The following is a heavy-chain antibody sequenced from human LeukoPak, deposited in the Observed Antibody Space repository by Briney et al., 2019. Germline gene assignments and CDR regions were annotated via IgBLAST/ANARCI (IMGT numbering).Heavy chain of an antibody. D-gene: IGHD3-3*01. Sequence: ASVKVSCKASGYTFTSYDINWVRQATGQGLEWMGWMNPNSDNTGYAQKFQGRVTMTRNTSISTAYMELSSLRSEDTAVYYCARMGDYAFWSGTRYYFDYWGQGTLVTVSS. V-gene: IGHV1-8*01. CDR3: ARMGDYAFWSGTRYYFDY. CDR2: MNPNSDNT. CDR1: GYTFTSYD. J-gene: IGHJ4*02.